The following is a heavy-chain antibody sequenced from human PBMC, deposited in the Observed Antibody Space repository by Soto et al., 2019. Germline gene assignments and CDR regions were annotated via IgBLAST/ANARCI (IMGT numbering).Heavy chain of an antibody. J-gene: IGHJ2*01. CDR2: ISPIFGTA. CDR3: ARGNHRWLQLWYFDL. D-gene: IGHD5-12*01. Sequence: QVQLVQSGAEVKKPGSSVSVSCKASGGTFSSYTISWVRPAPGQGLEWMGGISPIFGTANYAQKFKGRAPITADEPTRPAYRELGSRRSEDTAVYSCARGNHRWLQLWYFDLWGRGTLVTVSS. V-gene: IGHV1-69*12. CDR1: GGTFSSYT.